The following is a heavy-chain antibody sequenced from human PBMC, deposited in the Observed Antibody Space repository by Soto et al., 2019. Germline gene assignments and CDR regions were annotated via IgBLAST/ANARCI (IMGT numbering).Heavy chain of an antibody. J-gene: IGHJ6*02. V-gene: IGHV1-2*02. D-gene: IGHD3-3*01. CDR1: GYTFTGYY. CDR2: INPNSGGT. CDR3: ARLSLWSGYYIADGMDV. Sequence: ASVKVSCKASGYTFTGYYMHWVRQAPGQGLEWMGWINPNSGGTNYAQKFQGRVTMTSDTSISTAYMELSRLISDDTAVYYCARLSLWSGYYIADGMDVWGQGTTVTVSS.